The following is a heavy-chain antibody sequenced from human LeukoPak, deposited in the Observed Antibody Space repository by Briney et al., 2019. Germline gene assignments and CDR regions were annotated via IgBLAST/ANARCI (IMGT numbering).Heavy chain of an antibody. CDR2: IYSGGST. J-gene: IGHJ3*02. D-gene: IGHD6-19*01. CDR3: ARDGYSSGWYDAFDI. CDR1: GFTFSDYY. V-gene: IGHV3-66*01. Sequence: GGSLRLSCAASGFTFSDYYMSWIRQAPGKGLEWVSVIYSGGSTYYADSVKGRFTISRDNSKNTLYLQMNSLRAKDTAVYYCARDGYSSGWYDAFDIWGQGTMVTVSS.